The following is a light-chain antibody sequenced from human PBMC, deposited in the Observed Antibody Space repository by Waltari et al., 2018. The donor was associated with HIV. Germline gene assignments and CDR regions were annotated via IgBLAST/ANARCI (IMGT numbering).Light chain of an antibody. Sequence: QSALTQPASVSGSPGQSITISCPGTSRAVGGYNSVSWYQQHPGKAPKLMIYEVSNRPSGVSNRFSGSKSGNTASLTISGLQAEDEADYYCSSYTSSSTLVFGGGTKLTVL. CDR2: EVS. V-gene: IGLV2-14*01. CDR1: SRAVGGYNS. J-gene: IGLJ2*01. CDR3: SSYTSSSTLV.